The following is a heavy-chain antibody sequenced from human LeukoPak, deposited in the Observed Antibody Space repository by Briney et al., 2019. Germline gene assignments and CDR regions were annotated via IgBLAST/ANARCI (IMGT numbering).Heavy chain of an antibody. J-gene: IGHJ4*02. CDR3: AKPPSATVTTGDY. D-gene: IGHD4-17*01. CDR1: GFTFSSYG. CDR2: ISYDGSNK. Sequence: PGGSLRLSCAASGFTFSSYGMHSVRQAPGKGLEWVAVISYDGSNKYYADSVKGRFTISRDNSKNTLYLQMNSLRAEDTAEYYCAKPPSATVTTGDYWGQGTLVTVSS. V-gene: IGHV3-30*18.